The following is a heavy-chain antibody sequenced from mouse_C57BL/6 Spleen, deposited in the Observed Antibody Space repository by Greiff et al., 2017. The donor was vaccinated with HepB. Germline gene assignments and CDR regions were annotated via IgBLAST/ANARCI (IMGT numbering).Heavy chain of an antibody. D-gene: IGHD4-1*01. J-gene: IGHJ1*03. CDR1: GYAFSSSW. CDR3: ARPLNWEGDWYFDV. Sequence: QVQLKQSGPELVKPGASVKISCKASGYAFSSSWMNWVKQRPGKGLEWIGRIYPGDGDTNYNGKFKGKATLTADKSSSTAYMQLSSLTSEDSAVYFCARPLNWEGDWYFDVWGTGTTVTVSS. CDR2: IYPGDGDT. V-gene: IGHV1-82*01.